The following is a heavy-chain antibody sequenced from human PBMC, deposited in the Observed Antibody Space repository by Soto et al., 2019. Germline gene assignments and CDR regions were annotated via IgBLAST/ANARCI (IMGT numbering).Heavy chain of an antibody. V-gene: IGHV4-59*01. CDR2: IYYSGNT. D-gene: IGHD6-19*01. Sequence: QVQLQESGPGLVKPSETLSLTCTVSGGSISSYYWSWIRQPPGKGLERIGSIYYSGNTNYNPSLKSRVTISVDTSKNQFSLKLSSVTAADTAVYYCARGGSGWYLIDYWGQGTLVTVSS. CDR3: ARGGSGWYLIDY. J-gene: IGHJ4*02. CDR1: GGSISSYY.